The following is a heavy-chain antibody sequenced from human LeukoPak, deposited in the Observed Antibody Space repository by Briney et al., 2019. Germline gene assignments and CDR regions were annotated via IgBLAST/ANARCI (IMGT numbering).Heavy chain of an antibody. D-gene: IGHD6-6*01. CDR1: GGSIINYY. V-gene: IGHV4-4*07. CDR3: AKDPVEYSSPNWFDP. Sequence: SETLSLTCTVSGGSIINYYWSWIRQPAGEGLEWIGRIYSDGTSKFNPSLEGRVTMSVDTSKNQFSLKLSSVTAADTAFYYCAKDPVEYSSPNWFDPWGQGTLVTVSS. J-gene: IGHJ5*02. CDR2: IYSDGTS.